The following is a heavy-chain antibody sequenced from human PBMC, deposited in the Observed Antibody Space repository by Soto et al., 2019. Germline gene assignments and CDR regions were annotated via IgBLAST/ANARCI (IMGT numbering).Heavy chain of an antibody. V-gene: IGHV3-48*03. CDR2: ISSSGSTI. D-gene: IGHD3-22*01. Sequence: GGSLRLSCAASGFTFSSYEMNWVRQAPGKGLEWASYISSSGSTIYYADSVKGRFTISRDNAKNSLYLQMNSLRAEDTAVYYCARDKNYYDSSGYYPGAFDIWGQGTMVTVSS. CDR3: ARDKNYYDSSGYYPGAFDI. J-gene: IGHJ3*02. CDR1: GFTFSSYE.